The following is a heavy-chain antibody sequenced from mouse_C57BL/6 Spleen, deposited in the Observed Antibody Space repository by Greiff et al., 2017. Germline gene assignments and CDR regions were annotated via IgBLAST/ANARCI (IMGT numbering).Heavy chain of an antibody. CDR1: GYSFTGYY. V-gene: IGHV1-42*01. CDR2: INPSTGGT. CDR3: AREDGSSYWGFDD. D-gene: IGHD1-1*01. Sequence: VQLQQSGPELVKPGASVKISCKASGYSFTGYYMNWVKQSPEKSLEWIGEINPSTGGTTYNQKFKAQATLTVDKSSSTAYMQLKSLTSEDSAVYYCAREDGSSYWGFDDWGQGTTLTVSS. J-gene: IGHJ2*01.